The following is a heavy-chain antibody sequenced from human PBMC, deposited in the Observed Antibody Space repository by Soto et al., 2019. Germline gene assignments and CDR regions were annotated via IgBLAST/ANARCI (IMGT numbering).Heavy chain of an antibody. J-gene: IGHJ4*02. CDR2: ISWNSGSI. Sequence: GGSLRLSCAASGFTFDDYAMHWVRQAPGKGLEWVSGISWNSGSIGYADSVKGRFTISRDNAKNSLYLQMNSLRAEDTALYYCAKDVQGLTDYGDYSFDYWGQGTLVTVSS. D-gene: IGHD4-17*01. CDR1: GFTFDDYA. CDR3: AKDVQGLTDYGDYSFDY. V-gene: IGHV3-9*01.